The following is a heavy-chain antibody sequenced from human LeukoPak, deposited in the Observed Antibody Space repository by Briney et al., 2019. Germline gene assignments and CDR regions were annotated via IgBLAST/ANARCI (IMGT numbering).Heavy chain of an antibody. V-gene: IGHV4-30-4*01. CDR1: GGSISSDDYY. D-gene: IGHD3-16*02. CDR3: ARIRPIMITFGGVIATYYFDY. J-gene: IGHJ4*02. Sequence: SETLSLTCIVSGGSISSDDYYWSWIRQPPGKGLEWIGYIYYSGSTYYNPSLKSRVTVSIDTSKHQFSLQLSSVTAADTAVYYCARIRPIMITFGGVIATYYFDYWGQGTLVTVSS. CDR2: IYYSGST.